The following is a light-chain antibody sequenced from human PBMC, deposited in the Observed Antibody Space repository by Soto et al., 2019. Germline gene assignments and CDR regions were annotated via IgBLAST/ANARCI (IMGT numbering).Light chain of an antibody. CDR1: DSDVGGYNY. V-gene: IGLV2-14*03. CDR2: EVI. J-gene: IGLJ3*02. Sequence: QSALTQPASVSGSPGQSITISCTGTDSDVGGYNYVSWYQQHPGKAPKLMIYEVINRPSGVSNRFSGSKSANTASLTISGLLAEDEADYYCSSYTSSSSLVFGGGTKLTVL. CDR3: SSYTSSSSLV.